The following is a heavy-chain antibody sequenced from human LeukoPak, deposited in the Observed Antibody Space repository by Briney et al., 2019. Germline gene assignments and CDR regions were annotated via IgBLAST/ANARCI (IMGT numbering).Heavy chain of an antibody. CDR3: ARSPGYAGYFDY. D-gene: IGHD5-12*01. CDR2: ISGSAATT. CDR1: GFTFSTYG. J-gene: IGHJ4*02. Sequence: GGTLRLSCAASGFTFSTYGMTWVRQAPGKGLEWVSAISGSAATTFYADSVKGRFTISRDNSKNTLYLQMNSLRAEDTAVYYCARSPGYAGYFDYWGQGTLVTVSS. V-gene: IGHV3-23*01.